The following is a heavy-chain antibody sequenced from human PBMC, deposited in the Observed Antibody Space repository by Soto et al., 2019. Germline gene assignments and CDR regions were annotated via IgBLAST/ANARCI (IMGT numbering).Heavy chain of an antibody. CDR2: ISSSSTI. CDR3: ARGNYYDSSGYYYRWDY. V-gene: IGHV3-48*02. D-gene: IGHD3-22*01. Sequence: GGSLRLSCAASGFTFSSYSMNWVRQAPGKGLEWVSYISSSSTIYYADSVKGRFTISRDNAKNSLYLQMNSLRDEDTAVYYCARGNYYDSSGYYYRWDYWGQGTLVTVSS. J-gene: IGHJ4*02. CDR1: GFTFSSYS.